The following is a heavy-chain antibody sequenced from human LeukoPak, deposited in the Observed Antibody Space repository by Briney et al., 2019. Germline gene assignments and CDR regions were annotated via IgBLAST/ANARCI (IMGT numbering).Heavy chain of an antibody. J-gene: IGHJ4*02. CDR3: TKGYRVFDY. V-gene: IGHV3-23*01. Sequence: PGGSLRLSCAASGFTFSSYAMSWVRQAPGKGLEWVSGISGSGTSTDYADSVKGRFTISRDNSKNTLYLQMNSLRAEDTAVYYCTKGYRVFDYWGQGTLVTPSS. CDR1: GFTFSSYA. D-gene: IGHD1-1*01. CDR2: ISGSGTST.